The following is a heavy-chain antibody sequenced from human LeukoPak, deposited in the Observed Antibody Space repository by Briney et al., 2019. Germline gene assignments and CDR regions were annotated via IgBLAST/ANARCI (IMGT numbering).Heavy chain of an antibody. V-gene: IGHV3-23*01. CDR3: AVSSGLYAAFDY. CDR2: ISGSGSTT. J-gene: IGHJ4*02. D-gene: IGHD6-19*01. Sequence: GGSLRLSCAASGVTFSSYAMSWVRQAPGKGLEWVSAISGSGSTTHYADSVKGRFTISRDNSKNTLSLQMNSLRAEDTATYYCAVSSGLYAAFDYWGQGTLVTVSS. CDR1: GVTFSSYA.